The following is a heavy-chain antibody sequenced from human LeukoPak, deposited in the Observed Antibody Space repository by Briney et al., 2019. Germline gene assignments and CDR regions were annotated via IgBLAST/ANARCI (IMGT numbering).Heavy chain of an antibody. J-gene: IGHJ5*02. CDR1: GGSFSGYY. CDR3: ARIIARYCSSTSCYHNWFDP. V-gene: IGHV4-34*01. D-gene: IGHD2-2*01. Sequence: SETLSLTCAVYGGSFSGYYWSWIRQPPGKGLEWIGEINHSGSTNYNPSLKSRVTISVDTSKNQFSLKLSSVTAADTAVYYCARIIARYCSSTSCYHNWFDPWGQGTLVTVSS. CDR2: INHSGST.